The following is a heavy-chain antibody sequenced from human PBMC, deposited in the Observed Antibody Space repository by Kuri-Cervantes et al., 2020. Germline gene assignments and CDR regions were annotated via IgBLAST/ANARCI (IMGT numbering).Heavy chain of an antibody. CDR3: AKDLDSSSWSYSFDY. CDR2: IRSKANSYAT. V-gene: IGHV3-73*01. Sequence: GGSLRLSCAASGFTFSGSAMHWVRKASGKGLEWVGRIRSKANSYATAYAASVKGRFTISRDDSKNTAYLQMNSLRAEDTAVYYCAKDLDSSSWSYSFDYWGQGTLVTVSS. CDR1: GFTFSGSA. J-gene: IGHJ4*02. D-gene: IGHD6-13*01.